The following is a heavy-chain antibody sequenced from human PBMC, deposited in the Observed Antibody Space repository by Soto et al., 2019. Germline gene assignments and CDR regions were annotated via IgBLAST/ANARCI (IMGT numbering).Heavy chain of an antibody. J-gene: IGHJ3*02. V-gene: IGHV3-48*01. CDR1: GFTFSSYS. Sequence: GGSLRLSCAASGFTFSSYSMNWVRQAPGKGLEWISYISSSSSTIFYADSVKGRFTISRDNAKNSLFLQMNSLSAEDTVVYFFARPSGYCSSTSCKGGDAFDIWGQGTMVTVSS. D-gene: IGHD2-2*01. CDR2: ISSSSSTI. CDR3: ARPSGYCSSTSCKGGDAFDI.